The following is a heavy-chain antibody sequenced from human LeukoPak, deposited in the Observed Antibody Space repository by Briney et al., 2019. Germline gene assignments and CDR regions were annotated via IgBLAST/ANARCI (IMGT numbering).Heavy chain of an antibody. CDR2: IYYSGST. D-gene: IGHD4-17*01. V-gene: IGHV4-39*07. J-gene: IGHJ4*02. CDR1: GGSISSTSYY. Sequence: PSETLSLTCTVSGGSISSTSYYWGWIRQPPGKGLEWIGSIYYSGSTYYNPSLKSRVTISVDTSKNQFSLKLSSVTAADTAVYYCAREYGDYVRFDYWGQGTLVTVSS. CDR3: AREYGDYVRFDY.